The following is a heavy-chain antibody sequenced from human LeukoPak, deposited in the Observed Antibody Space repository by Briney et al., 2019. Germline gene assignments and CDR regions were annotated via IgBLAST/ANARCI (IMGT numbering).Heavy chain of an antibody. V-gene: IGHV4-34*01. D-gene: IGHD3-22*01. CDR2: INHSGST. Sequence: SETLSLTWAVYGGSFSGYYWSWIRQPPGKGREWIGEINHSGSTNYNPSLKSRVTISVDTSKNQFSLKLSSVTAADTAVYYCARRRAGRFGVVITRSYYYYMDVWGKGTTVTVSS. J-gene: IGHJ6*03. CDR1: GGSFSGYY. CDR3: ARRRAGRFGVVITRSYYYYMDV.